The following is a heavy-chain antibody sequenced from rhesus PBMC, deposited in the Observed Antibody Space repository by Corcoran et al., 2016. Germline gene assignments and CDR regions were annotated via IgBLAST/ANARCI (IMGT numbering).Heavy chain of an antibody. CDR1: GGSIRGYYL. Sequence: QVQLQESGPGVVQPSETLSLTCAVSGGSIRGYYLWSWILQPPGKGLAWIGYIDGGRRSNSHNHSLKNRVTSAKDTSKNQLSLKLSSVTAAYTAVYYWARGDGSGYYTHYYGLDSWGQGVVVTVSS. V-gene: IGHV4S7*01. CDR3: ARGDGSGYYTHYYGLDS. J-gene: IGHJ6*01. D-gene: IGHD3-28*01. CDR2: IDGGRRSN.